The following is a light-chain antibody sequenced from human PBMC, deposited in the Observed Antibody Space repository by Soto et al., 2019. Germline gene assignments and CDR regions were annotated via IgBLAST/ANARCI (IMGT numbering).Light chain of an antibody. CDR1: NSNIGPFYD. CDR2: GDN. CDR3: QSYDNSLSHVV. Sequence: QSVLTQPPSVSGAPGQRVTIPCTGSNSNIGPFYDVHWYQQLPGTVPKLLSYGDNNRPSGVPDRFSGSKSGTSASLAITGLQAEDEADYYCQSYDNSLSHVVFGGGTKLTVL. J-gene: IGLJ2*01. V-gene: IGLV1-40*01.